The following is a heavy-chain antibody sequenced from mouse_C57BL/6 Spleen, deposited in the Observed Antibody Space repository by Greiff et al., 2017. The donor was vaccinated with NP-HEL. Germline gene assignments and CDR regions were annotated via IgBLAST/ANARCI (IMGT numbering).Heavy chain of an antibody. CDR1: GYTFTDYY. J-gene: IGHJ3*01. V-gene: IGHV1-26*01. Sequence: VQLQQSGPELVKPGASVKISCKASGYTFTDYYMNWVKQSHGKSLEWIGDINPNNGGTSYNQKFKGKATLTVDKSSSTAYMELRSLTSEDSAVYYCADNRFAYWGQGTLVTVSA. CDR3: ADNRFAY. CDR2: INPNNGGT. D-gene: IGHD1-3*01.